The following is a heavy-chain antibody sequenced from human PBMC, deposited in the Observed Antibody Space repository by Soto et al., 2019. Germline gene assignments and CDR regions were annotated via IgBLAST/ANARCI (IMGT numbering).Heavy chain of an antibody. J-gene: IGHJ6*02. Sequence: SVKVSCKASGGTFSSYAISWVRQAPGQGLEWMGGIIPIFGTANYAQKFQGRVTITADESTSTAYMELSSLRSEDTAVYYCARDGSKGYSYFYGMDVWGQGTTVTVSS. D-gene: IGHD5-18*01. CDR1: GGTFSSYA. V-gene: IGHV1-69*13. CDR3: ARDGSKGYSYFYGMDV. CDR2: IIPIFGTA.